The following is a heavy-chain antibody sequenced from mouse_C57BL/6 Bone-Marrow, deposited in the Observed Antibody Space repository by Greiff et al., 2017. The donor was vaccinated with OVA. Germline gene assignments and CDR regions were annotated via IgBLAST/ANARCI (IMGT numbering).Heavy chain of an antibody. J-gene: IGHJ2*01. CDR3: ARDDGYSRDY. CDR2: ISYDGSN. CDR1: GYSITSGYY. Sequence: DVKLQESGPGLVKPSQSLSLTCSVTGYSITSGYYWNWIRQFPGNKLEWMGYISYDGSNNYNPSLKNRISITRDTSKNQFFLKLNSVTTEDTATYYCARDDGYSRDYWGQGTTRTVSS. V-gene: IGHV3-6*01. D-gene: IGHD2-3*01.